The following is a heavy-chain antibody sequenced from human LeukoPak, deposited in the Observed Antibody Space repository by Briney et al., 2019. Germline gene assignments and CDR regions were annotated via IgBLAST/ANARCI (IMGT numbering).Heavy chain of an antibody. CDR2: IKEDGSEK. D-gene: IGHD6-19*01. V-gene: IGHV3-7*01. J-gene: IGHJ4*02. CDR3: ARRVYNSGWYIDY. Sequence: PGGSLRLSCAASGFTSSSYWMTWVRQAPGKGLEWVANIKEDGSEKFYVDSVKGRFTISRDNAKNSLYLQINSLRAEDTAVYYCARRVYNSGWYIDYWGQGTLVTVSS. CDR1: GFTSSSYW.